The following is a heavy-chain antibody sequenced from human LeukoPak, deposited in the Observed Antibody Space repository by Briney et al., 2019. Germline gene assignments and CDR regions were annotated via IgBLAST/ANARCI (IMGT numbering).Heavy chain of an antibody. V-gene: IGHV3-66*02. Sequence: GSLRLSCAASGFTVGSNYMSWVRQAPGKGFEWVSSIYSGGSTDHADSVKGRFTISRGSSKNTVYLQMNSLRSDDTAVYFCAGNNYASGTFLVYWGQGTLVTVSS. D-gene: IGHD3-10*01. J-gene: IGHJ4*02. CDR1: GFTVGSNY. CDR2: IYSGGST. CDR3: AGNNYASGTFLVY.